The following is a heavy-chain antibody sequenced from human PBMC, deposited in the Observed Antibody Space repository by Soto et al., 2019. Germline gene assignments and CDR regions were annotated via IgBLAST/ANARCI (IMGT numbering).Heavy chain of an antibody. Sequence: QVQLVESGGGVVQPGRSQRLSCAASGFTFSSYGMHWVRQAPGKGLEWVAVISYDGSNKDYADSVKGRFTISRDNSKNTLYLQMNSLRPEDTAVYYCAKDYSSTWYGVDYWGQGTLVTVSS. J-gene: IGHJ4*02. D-gene: IGHD6-13*01. V-gene: IGHV3-30*18. CDR1: GFTFSSYG. CDR2: ISYDGSNK. CDR3: AKDYSSTWYGVDY.